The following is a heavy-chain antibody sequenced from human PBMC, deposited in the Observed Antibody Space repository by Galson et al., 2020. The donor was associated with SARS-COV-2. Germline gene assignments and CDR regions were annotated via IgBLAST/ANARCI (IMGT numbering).Heavy chain of an antibody. CDR3: ARVRTTMIVVFITSDAFDI. J-gene: IGHJ3*02. Sequence: ETSETLSLTCTVSGGSISSGGYYWSWIRQHPGKGLEGIGYIYYSGSTYYNPSLKSRVTISVDTFKNQFSLKLGSVTAADTAAYYCARVRTTMIVVFITSDAFDIWGQGTMVTVSS. CDR2: IYYSGST. D-gene: IGHD3-22*01. CDR1: GGSISSGGYY. V-gene: IGHV4-31*03.